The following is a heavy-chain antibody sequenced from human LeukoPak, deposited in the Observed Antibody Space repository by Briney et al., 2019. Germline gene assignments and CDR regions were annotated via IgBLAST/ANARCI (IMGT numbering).Heavy chain of an antibody. D-gene: IGHD6-19*01. J-gene: IGHJ4*02. Sequence: ASVKVSCKASGYTFISYGINWVRQAPGQGLEWMGWINTNTGNPTYAQGFTGRFVFSLDTSVSTAYLQISSLKAEDTAVYYCARPEGLYSSGWFFDYWGQGTLVTVSS. CDR2: INTNTGNP. CDR1: GYTFISYG. CDR3: ARPEGLYSSGWFFDY. V-gene: IGHV7-4-1*02.